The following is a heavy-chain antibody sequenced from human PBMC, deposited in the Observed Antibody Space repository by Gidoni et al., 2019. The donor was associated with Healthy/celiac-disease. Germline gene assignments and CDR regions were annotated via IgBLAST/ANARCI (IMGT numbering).Heavy chain of an antibody. CDR3: ARGRNWTNNWFDP. Sequence: QVQLQQWGAGLLKPSEPLSLTSAVYGGSFSGYYWSWIRQPPGKGLEWIGEINHSGSTNYNPSLKSRVTISVDTSKNQFSLKLSSVTAADTAVYYCARGRNWTNNWFDPWGQGTLVTVSS. CDR2: INHSGST. V-gene: IGHV4-34*01. J-gene: IGHJ5*02. CDR1: GGSFSGYY. D-gene: IGHD1-20*01.